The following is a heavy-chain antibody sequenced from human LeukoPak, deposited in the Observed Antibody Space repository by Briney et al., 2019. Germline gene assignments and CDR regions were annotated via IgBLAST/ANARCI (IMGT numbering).Heavy chain of an antibody. CDR2: IYHSGST. CDR3: ARDRGAAAPFDY. J-gene: IGHJ4*02. D-gene: IGHD6-13*01. CDR1: GGSISSGGYY. V-gene: IGHV4-30-2*01. Sequence: SQTLSLTCTVSGGSISSGGYYWSWIRQPPGKGLEWIGYIYHSGSTYYNPSLKSRRTISVDRSKNQFSLKLSSVTAADTAVYYCARDRGAAAPFDYWGQGTLVTVSS.